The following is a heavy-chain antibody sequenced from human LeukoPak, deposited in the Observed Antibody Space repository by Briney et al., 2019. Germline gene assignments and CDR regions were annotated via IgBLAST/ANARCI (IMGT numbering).Heavy chain of an antibody. CDR2: INPIGGST. V-gene: IGHV1-46*01. J-gene: IGHJ4*02. Sequence: ASVKVSCRASGYTFTINYMHWVRQAPGQGLEWMGIINPIGGSTSYAQKFQGRVTMTRDTSTSTVYMEVSSLRSEDTAVYYCARGTSSGLDKNFGYWGQGTLVTVSS. CDR3: ARGTSSGLDKNFGY. D-gene: IGHD6-19*01. CDR1: GYTFTINY.